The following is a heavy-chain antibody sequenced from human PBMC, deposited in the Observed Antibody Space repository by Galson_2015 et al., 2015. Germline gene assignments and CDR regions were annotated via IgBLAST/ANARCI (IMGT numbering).Heavy chain of an antibody. V-gene: IGHV3-33*01. J-gene: IGHJ3*02. Sequence: SLRLSCAASGFTFSSYGMRWVRQAPGKGLEWVAVIWYDGSNKYYADSVKGRFTISRDNSKNTLYLQMNSLRAEDTAVYYCARELYSNAFDIWGQGTMVTVSS. CDR3: ARELYSNAFDI. CDR2: IWYDGSNK. D-gene: IGHD6-13*01. CDR1: GFTFSSYG.